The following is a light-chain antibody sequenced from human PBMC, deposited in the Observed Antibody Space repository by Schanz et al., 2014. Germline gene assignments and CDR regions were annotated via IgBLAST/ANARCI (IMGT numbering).Light chain of an antibody. J-gene: IGKJ4*01. CDR1: QSVSSN. CDR3: QQYNNWPPLT. Sequence: EIVMTQSPATLSVSPGERATLSCRASQSVSSNLAWYQQKPGQAPRLLIYDASNRATGIPARFSGSGSGTDFTLAISSLEPEDSAVYYCQQYNNWPPLTFGGGTKVEIK. CDR2: DAS. V-gene: IGKV3D-15*01.